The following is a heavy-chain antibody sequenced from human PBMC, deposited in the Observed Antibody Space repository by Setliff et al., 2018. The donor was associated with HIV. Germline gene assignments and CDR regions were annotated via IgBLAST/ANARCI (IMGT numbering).Heavy chain of an antibody. CDR1: GDSISTDY. V-gene: IGHV4-59*08. CDR3: ARHSPSDY. CDR2: IYNSAST. Sequence: PSETMSLTCTVSGDSISTDYWTWSRQPPGKGLEWIGYIYNSASTSYNPSLKSRVTISVDTSKNQFSLKLSSVTAAYTAVYYCARHSPSDYWGQGTLVTVSS. J-gene: IGHJ4*02.